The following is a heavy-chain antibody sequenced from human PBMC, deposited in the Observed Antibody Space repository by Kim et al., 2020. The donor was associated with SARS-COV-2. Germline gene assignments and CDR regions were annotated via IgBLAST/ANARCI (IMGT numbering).Heavy chain of an antibody. J-gene: IGHJ3*02. Sequence: ASVKVSCKASGYTFTSYGISWVRQAPGQGLEWMGWISAYNGNTNYAQKLQGRVTMTTDTSTSTAYMELRSLRSDDTAVYYCARTPGYNYPHDAFDIWGQGTMVTVSS. CDR2: ISAYNGNT. CDR1: GYTFTSYG. V-gene: IGHV1-18*01. CDR3: ARTPGYNYPHDAFDI. D-gene: IGHD5-12*01.